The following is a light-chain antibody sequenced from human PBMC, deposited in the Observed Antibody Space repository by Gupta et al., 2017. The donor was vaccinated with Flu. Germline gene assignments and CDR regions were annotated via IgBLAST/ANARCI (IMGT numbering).Light chain of an antibody. CDR1: KGIADD. Sequence: PSSLSASIGDRVIISCRANKGIADDLNWYQHKPVRAPRLLIFSASTLHTAVPSRFSGRRSGTEFTLTISKLQPEDFAIYYCHQRDTTLGTFGQGTKVEIK. V-gene: IGKV1-39*01. CDR3: HQRDTTLGT. CDR2: SAS. J-gene: IGKJ2*01.